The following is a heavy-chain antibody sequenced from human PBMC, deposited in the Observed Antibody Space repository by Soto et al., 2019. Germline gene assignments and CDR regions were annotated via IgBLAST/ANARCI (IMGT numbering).Heavy chain of an antibody. V-gene: IGHV3-30-3*01. CDR3: ARQNDY. CDR1: GFTFSSYS. J-gene: IGHJ4*02. Sequence: QVQLVESGGGVVQPGRSLRLSCAASGFTFSSYSMHWVRQAPGKGLEWVATISYDGSNKYYADSVKGRFTISRDNSKNTLYLKMNSLRAEDTAVYYCARQNDYWGQGTLVTVSS. CDR2: ISYDGSNK.